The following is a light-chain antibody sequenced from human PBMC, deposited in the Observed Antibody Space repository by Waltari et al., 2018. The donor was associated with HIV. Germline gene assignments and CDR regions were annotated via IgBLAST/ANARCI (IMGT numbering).Light chain of an antibody. CDR1: QTISRSK. V-gene: IGKV3-20*01. Sequence: LTQSPGTLSLSPGERGTLSCWASQTISRSKLAWYQQKIGQAPRLLIYGTSNRAAGIPDRFSGSGSGTDFTRTISRLEPEDFAFYYCQHYDGSPLTFGGGTKVEVK. CDR2: GTS. CDR3: QHYDGSPLT. J-gene: IGKJ4*01.